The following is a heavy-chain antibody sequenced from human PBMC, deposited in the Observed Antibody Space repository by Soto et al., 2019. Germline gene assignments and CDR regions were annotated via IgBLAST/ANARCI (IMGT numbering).Heavy chain of an antibody. Sequence: QLQLQESGPGLVKPSETLSLTCTVSGGSISSSSYYWGWIRQPPGKGLEWIGSIYYSGSTYYNPSLKSRVTISVDTSKNQFSLKLSSVTAADTAVYYCARAMVRGVIITQIRYYYYYGMDVWGQGTTVTVSS. V-gene: IGHV4-39*01. D-gene: IGHD3-10*01. CDR3: ARAMVRGVIITQIRYYYYYGMDV. CDR2: IYYSGST. CDR1: GGSISSSSYY. J-gene: IGHJ6*02.